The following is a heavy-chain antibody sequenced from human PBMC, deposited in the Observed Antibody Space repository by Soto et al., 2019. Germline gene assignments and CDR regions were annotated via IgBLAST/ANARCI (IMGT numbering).Heavy chain of an antibody. Sequence: QVQLQESGPGLVKPSQTLSLTCTVSGCSINSGGYCWSWTRQHPGKGLDWIGCISYGGSTSYNPSLKSRVTISVDTSKNQFSLKLTSVTAADTAVYYCPRGILVWGQGALITVSS. D-gene: IGHD5-18*01. CDR2: ISYGGST. V-gene: IGHV4-31*03. J-gene: IGHJ4*02. CDR3: PRGILV. CDR1: GCSINSGGYC.